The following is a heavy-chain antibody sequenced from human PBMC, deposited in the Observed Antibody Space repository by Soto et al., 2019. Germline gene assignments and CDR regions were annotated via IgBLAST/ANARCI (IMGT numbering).Heavy chain of an antibody. CDR1: GYTFTSYG. CDR2: ISAYNGNT. V-gene: IGHV1-18*01. J-gene: IGHJ3*02. Sequence: ASVKVSCKASGYTFTSYGISCVRQAPGQGLEWMGWISAYNGNTNYAQKLQGRVTMTTDTSTSTAYMELRSLRSDDTAVYYCARDLITIFGVVDAFAIWGQGTMVTVSS. D-gene: IGHD3-3*01. CDR3: ARDLITIFGVVDAFAI.